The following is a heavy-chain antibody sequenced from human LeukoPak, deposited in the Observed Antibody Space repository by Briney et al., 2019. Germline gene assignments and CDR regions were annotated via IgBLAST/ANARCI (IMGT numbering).Heavy chain of an antibody. Sequence: SETLSLTCTVSGGSISSSSYSWGWIRQPPGKGLEWIGSIYYSGSTYYSPSLKSRVTISVDTSKNQFSLKLSSVTAADTAVYYCASGHYDSSGYLDYWGQGTLVTVSS. CDR3: ASGHYDSSGYLDY. CDR2: IYYSGST. J-gene: IGHJ4*02. CDR1: GGSISSSSYS. V-gene: IGHV4-39*01. D-gene: IGHD3-22*01.